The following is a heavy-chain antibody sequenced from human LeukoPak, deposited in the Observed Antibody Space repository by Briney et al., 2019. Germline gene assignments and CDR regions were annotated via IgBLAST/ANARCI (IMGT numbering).Heavy chain of an antibody. CDR1: GFTFSTYA. D-gene: IGHD3-16*02. V-gene: IGHV3-23*01. CDR2: ISGSGSST. J-gene: IGHJ4*02. CDR3: AKGSLRLGELSSWTLDY. Sequence: GGSLRLSCAASGFTFSTYAMSWVRQAPGKGLEWVSSISGSGSSTSYADSVKGLFTISRDNSKNTLDLQMNSLRAEDTAIYYCAKGSLRLGELSSWTLDYWGQGALVTVSS.